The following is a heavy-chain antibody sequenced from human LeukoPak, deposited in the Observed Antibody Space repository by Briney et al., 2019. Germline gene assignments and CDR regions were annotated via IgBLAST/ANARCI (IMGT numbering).Heavy chain of an antibody. CDR1: GFTFSSYS. CDR3: SKARGPAATPPYS. CDR2: INSSSSYI. J-gene: IGHJ4*02. V-gene: IGHV3-21*04. Sequence: GSLRLSCAASGFTFSSYSMNWVRQAPGKGLEWVSSINSSSSYIYYADTVKGRFTISRDDSKNTPYLQMNSLGAEDTAVYYCSKARGPAATPPYSWGQGTLVTVSS. D-gene: IGHD6-25*01.